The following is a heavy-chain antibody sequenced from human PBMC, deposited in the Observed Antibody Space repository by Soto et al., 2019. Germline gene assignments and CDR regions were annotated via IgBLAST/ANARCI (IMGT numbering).Heavy chain of an antibody. V-gene: IGHV1-46*03. Sequence: ASVKVSCKASGYTFSSFYMNWVRQAPGQGLEWLGIINPSGGYTTYAQEFQGRVTLTRDTSTSTAYMEVGSLTSEDTAVYYCANNEYGDSGISDCDYCSEGTLVT. CDR3: ANNEYGDSGISDCDY. CDR2: INPSGGYT. D-gene: IGHD4-17*01. CDR1: GYTFSSFY. J-gene: IGHJ4*02.